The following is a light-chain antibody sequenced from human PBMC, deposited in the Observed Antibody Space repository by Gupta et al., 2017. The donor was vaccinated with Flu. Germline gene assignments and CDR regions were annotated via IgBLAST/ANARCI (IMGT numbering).Light chain of an antibody. CDR2: SKN. CDR3: NSPENSSNHPVI. CDR1: SLSSCY. J-gene: IGLJ2*01. Sequence: DSLSSCYDSCYRQQPGQATVLILNSKNNQPPGIPDRFSCSSSGNTSSLTITGAQAEDEADYYCNSPENSSNHPVIFGGGTKLTVL. V-gene: IGLV3-19*01.